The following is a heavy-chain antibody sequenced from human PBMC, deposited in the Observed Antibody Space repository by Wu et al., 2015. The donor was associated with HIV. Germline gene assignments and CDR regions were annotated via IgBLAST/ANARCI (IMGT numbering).Heavy chain of an antibody. V-gene: IGHV1-2*02. CDR2: INPNSGAT. CDR1: GYTFSAFY. CDR3: ARESRVLAGRRREFDY. Sequence: QVQVVQSGGEVKKAGASVKVSCKASGYTFSAFYLHWVRQAPGQGLEWMGWINPNSGATNYAQKFHGRVTMTRDTSISTAYMELSSLKSDDTAMYYCARESRVLAGRRREFDYWGQGTLVTVSS. J-gene: IGHJ4*02. D-gene: IGHD6-6*01.